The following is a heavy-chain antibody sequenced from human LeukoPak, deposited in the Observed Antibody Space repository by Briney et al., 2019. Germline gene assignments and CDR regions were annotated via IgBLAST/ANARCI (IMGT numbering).Heavy chain of an antibody. J-gene: IGHJ4*02. CDR3: ARSTLMYGSGSYYSVDY. CDR1: GGSFSGYY. D-gene: IGHD3-10*01. CDR2: INHSGST. Sequence: KASETLSLTCAVYGGSFSGYYWSWIRQPPGKGLEWIGEINHSGSTNYNPSLKSRVTISVDTSKNQFSLKLSSVTAADTAVYYCARSTLMYGSGSYYSVDYWGQGTLVTVSS. V-gene: IGHV4-34*01.